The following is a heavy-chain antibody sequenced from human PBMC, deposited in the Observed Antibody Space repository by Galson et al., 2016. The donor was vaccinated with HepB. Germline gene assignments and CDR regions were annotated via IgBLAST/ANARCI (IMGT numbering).Heavy chain of an antibody. V-gene: IGHV1-69*06. J-gene: IGHJ4*02. CDR2: IIPIFGTS. CDR3: TREEMYYGSGSYYNPGGY. Sequence: SVKVSCKASGYAFINYGVIWVRQAPGQGLEWMGGIIPIFGTSNYAQKFQGRVTITADKSTSTAYMELSSLRSEDTALYYCTREEMYYGSGSYYNPGGYWGQGTLVTVSS. CDR1: GYAFINYG. D-gene: IGHD3-10*01.